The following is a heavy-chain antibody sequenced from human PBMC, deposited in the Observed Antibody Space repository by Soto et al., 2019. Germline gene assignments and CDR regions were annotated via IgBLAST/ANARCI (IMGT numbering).Heavy chain of an antibody. CDR2: SHYSGRT. CDR1: GGPLCSSNYY. Sequence: SETLSLTRTVSGGPLCSSNYYRGRIRQPHGTGLAWIGSSHYSGRTAYTLSLKTRVSTSVLTSKTQPSLTASSFTPADKRVPHCASPTLGAFEIWGQGTMVTVSS. CDR3: ASPTLGAFEI. J-gene: IGHJ3*02. V-gene: IGHV4-39*01. D-gene: IGHD3-16*01.